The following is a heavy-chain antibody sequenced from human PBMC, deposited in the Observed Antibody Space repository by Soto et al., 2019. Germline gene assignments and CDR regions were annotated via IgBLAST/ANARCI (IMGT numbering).Heavy chain of an antibody. CDR2: IHYSGIT. J-gene: IGHJ4*02. D-gene: IGHD4-4*01. CDR3: AILGTPVTRFDS. Sequence: SETLSLTCAVSGGSTSSGNWWSWVRQPPGKGLEWIGEIHYSGITNYNPSLKSRVTVLVDKSKNQFSLKMTSLTAADTAVYYCAILGTPVTRFDSWGQGTQVTVSS. CDR1: GGSTSSGNW. V-gene: IGHV4-4*02.